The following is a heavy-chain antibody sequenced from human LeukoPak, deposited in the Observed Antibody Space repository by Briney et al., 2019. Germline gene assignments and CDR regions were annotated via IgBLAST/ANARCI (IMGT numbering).Heavy chain of an antibody. CDR2: TNPNSGGT. CDR3: AREVFGRGFDY. D-gene: IGHD3-3*01. V-gene: IGHV1-2*02. Sequence: ASVKVSCKASGYTFTGYYMHWVRQAPGQGLEWMGWTNPNSGGTSYAQKFQGRVTMTRDTSISTAYMEPSSLRSDDTAVYYCAREVFGRGFDYWGQGTLVTVSS. CDR1: GYTFTGYY. J-gene: IGHJ4*02.